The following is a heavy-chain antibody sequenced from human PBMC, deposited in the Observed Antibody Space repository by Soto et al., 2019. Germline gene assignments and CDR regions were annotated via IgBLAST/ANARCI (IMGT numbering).Heavy chain of an antibody. CDR2: ISWNSGSI. CDR1: GFTFDDYA. J-gene: IGHJ4*02. V-gene: IGHV3-9*01. Sequence: PGGSLRLSCAASGFTFDDYAMHWVRQAPGKGLEWVSGISWNSGSIGYADSVKGRFTISRDNAKNSLYLQMNSLRAEDTAVYYCARRDAVGWYQSGYFDPWGQGTLVTVSS. CDR3: ARRDAVGWYQSGYFDP. D-gene: IGHD2-15*01.